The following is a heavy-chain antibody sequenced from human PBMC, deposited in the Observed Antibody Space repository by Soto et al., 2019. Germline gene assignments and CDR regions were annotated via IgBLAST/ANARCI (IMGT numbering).Heavy chain of an antibody. CDR3: ARAHYYGSGSYRFYYYYYMDV. J-gene: IGHJ6*03. D-gene: IGHD3-10*01. CDR2: INHSGST. V-gene: IGHV4-34*01. CDR1: GGSFSGYY. Sequence: SETLSLTCAVYGGSFSGYYWSWIRQPPGKGLEWIGEINHSGSTNYNPSLKSRVTISVDTSKNQFSLKLSSVTAADTAVYYCARAHYYGSGSYRFYYYYYMDVWGKGTTVTVSS.